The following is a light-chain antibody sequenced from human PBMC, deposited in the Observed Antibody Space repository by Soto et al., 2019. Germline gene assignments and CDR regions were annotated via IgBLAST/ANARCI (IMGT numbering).Light chain of an antibody. Sequence: EIVLTQSPATLSLSPGDRAVLSCRASQSVSRSLTWYQHKPGQAPRLLIYDASTRATGIPRRFSGSGSGTDFTLTISSLEPEDFAVYYCQQYDNWPPCTFGQGTKLEVK. CDR1: QSVSRS. CDR3: QQYDNWPPCT. J-gene: IGKJ2*02. V-gene: IGKV3-11*01. CDR2: DAS.